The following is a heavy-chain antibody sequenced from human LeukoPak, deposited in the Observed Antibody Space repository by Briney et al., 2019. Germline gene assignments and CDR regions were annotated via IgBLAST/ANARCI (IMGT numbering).Heavy chain of an antibody. CDR3: ARDTYNYDTSGYGLGY. D-gene: IGHD3-22*01. CDR2: IKQDGSEK. CDR1: GFTLKNYW. Sequence: GGSLRLSCAASGFTLKNYWRSWVRQAPGKGLEWVANIKQDGSEKYYVDSVKGRFTISRDNAKNSLYLQVSSLRAEDTAVYYCARDTYNYDTSGYGLGYWGQGTLVTVSS. J-gene: IGHJ4*02. V-gene: IGHV3-7*01.